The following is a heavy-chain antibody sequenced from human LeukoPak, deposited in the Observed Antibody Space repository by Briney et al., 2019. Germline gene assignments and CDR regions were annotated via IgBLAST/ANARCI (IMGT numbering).Heavy chain of an antibody. V-gene: IGHV4-34*01. CDR1: GGSFSGHY. J-gene: IGHJ3*02. CDR3: ARVEVIAAAGTNHAFDI. CDR2: INHSGST. Sequence: SETLSLTCAIYGGSFSGHYWSWIRQPPGKGLEWIGEINHSGSTNYNPSLKSRGTISVDTSRNQFSLNLSSVTAADTAVYYCARVEVIAAAGTNHAFDIWGQGTMVTVSS. D-gene: IGHD6-13*01.